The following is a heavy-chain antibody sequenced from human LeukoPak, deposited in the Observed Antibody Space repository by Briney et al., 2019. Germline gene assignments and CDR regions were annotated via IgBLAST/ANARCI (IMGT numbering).Heavy chain of an antibody. D-gene: IGHD3-22*01. J-gene: IGHJ4*02. Sequence: SETLSLTCAVSGDSISSSNWWTWVRQPPGKGLEWIGEINHSGSTNYNPSLKSRVTISVDTSKNQFSLKLSSVTAADTAVYYCARGGYYSDFDYWGQGTLVTVSS. CDR2: INHSGST. V-gene: IGHV4-4*02. CDR1: GDSISSSNW. CDR3: ARGGYYSDFDY.